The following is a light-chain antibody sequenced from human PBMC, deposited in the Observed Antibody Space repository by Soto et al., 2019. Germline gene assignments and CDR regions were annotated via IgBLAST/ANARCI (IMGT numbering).Light chain of an antibody. Sequence: DIQMTQSPSSLSASVGDRVTITCQASQDINKCLSWYQQKPGKAPELLIYDAFNLETGVPSRFSGSGSGTDFAITISSLQPEDIATYYCQQCHNFPITFGQGTRLEVK. CDR3: QQCHNFPIT. V-gene: IGKV1-33*01. CDR2: DAF. J-gene: IGKJ5*01. CDR1: QDINKC.